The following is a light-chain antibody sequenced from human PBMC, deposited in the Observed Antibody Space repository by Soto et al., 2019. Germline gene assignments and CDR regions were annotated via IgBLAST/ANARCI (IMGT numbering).Light chain of an antibody. Sequence: QSALTQPASVSGSPGQSITISCTGTSSDVGGYKYVSWYQQHPDKAPKLIIYDVTNRPSGISNRFSGSKSDNTASLTISGLQAEDEADYYCRSYTSSSSYVFGTGTKLTVL. V-gene: IGLV2-14*01. CDR2: DVT. J-gene: IGLJ1*01. CDR1: SSDVGGYKY. CDR3: RSYTSSSSYV.